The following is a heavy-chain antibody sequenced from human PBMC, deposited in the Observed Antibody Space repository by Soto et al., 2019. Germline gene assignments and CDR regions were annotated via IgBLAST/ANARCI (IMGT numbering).Heavy chain of an antibody. CDR1: GYTFTSYD. J-gene: IGHJ6*02. CDR2: MNPNSGNT. CDR3: ARGQFDFWSGYVTNYYYYYGMAV. D-gene: IGHD3-3*01. V-gene: IGHV1-8*01. Sequence: QVQLVQSGAEVKKPGASVKVSCKASGYTFTSYDINWVRQATGQGLEWMGWMNPNSGNTGYAQKFQGRVTMTRNTSISTAYRELSSLKSEDTAVYYCARGQFDFWSGYVTNYYYYYGMAVWGQGTTVTVSS.